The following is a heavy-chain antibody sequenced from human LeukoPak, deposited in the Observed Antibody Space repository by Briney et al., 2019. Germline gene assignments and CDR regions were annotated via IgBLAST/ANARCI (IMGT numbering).Heavy chain of an antibody. V-gene: IGHV1-69*13. J-gene: IGHJ4*02. D-gene: IGHD2-2*01. CDR1: GGSFNNYA. CDR3: ARGRLIVVPIAAFDY. Sequence: SVKVSCKTSGGSFNNYAINWVRQAPGQGLEWMGGIILMFGTAYYAQTFQGRLTIIADESTSTVYMEMNSLRSDDTAVYYCARGRLIVVPIAAFDYWGQGTLVTVSS. CDR2: IILMFGTA.